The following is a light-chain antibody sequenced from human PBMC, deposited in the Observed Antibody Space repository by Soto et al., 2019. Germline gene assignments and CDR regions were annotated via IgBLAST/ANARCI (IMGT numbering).Light chain of an antibody. CDR1: QSVSSSY. CDR3: QQYNNWLWT. J-gene: IGKJ1*01. CDR2: GAS. Sequence: EIVLTQSPGTLSLSPVERATLSCMASQSVSSSYLAWYQQKPGQAPRLLIYGASTRATGIPARFSGSGSGTEFTLTISSLQSEDFAVYYCQQYNNWLWTFGQGTKVDIK. V-gene: IGKV3-15*01.